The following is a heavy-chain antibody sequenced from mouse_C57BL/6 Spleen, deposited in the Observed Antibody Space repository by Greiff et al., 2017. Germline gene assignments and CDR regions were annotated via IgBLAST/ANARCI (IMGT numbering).Heavy chain of an antibody. Sequence: VQLKESGAELVRPGASVKLSCTASGFNIKDDYMHWVKQRPEQGLEWIGWIDPENGDTEYASKFQGKATITADTSSNTAYLQLSSLTSEDTAVYYCTRRDDLDYWGQGTTLTVSS. J-gene: IGHJ2*01. CDR3: TRRDDLDY. CDR1: GFNIKDDY. D-gene: IGHD2-3*01. CDR2: IDPENGDT. V-gene: IGHV14-4*01.